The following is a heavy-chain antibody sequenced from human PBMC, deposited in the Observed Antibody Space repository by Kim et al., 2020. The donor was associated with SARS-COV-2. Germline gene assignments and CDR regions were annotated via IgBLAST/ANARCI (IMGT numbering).Heavy chain of an antibody. V-gene: IGHV1-18*01. D-gene: IGHD4-17*01. J-gene: IGHJ2*01. CDR3: ARDYGDISWYFDL. Sequence: YAQKLQGRVTMTTDTSTSTAYMELRSLRSDDTAVYYCARDYGDISWYFDLWGRGTLVTVSS.